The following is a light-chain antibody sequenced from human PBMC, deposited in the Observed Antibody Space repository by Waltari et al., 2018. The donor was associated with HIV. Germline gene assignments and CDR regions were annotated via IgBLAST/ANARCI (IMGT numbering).Light chain of an antibody. CDR1: PSVSYH. V-gene: IGKV1-5*03. CDR3: QQFNAYPYS. Sequence: DIRMTQSPSTLSGSVGERVTITCRASPSVSYHLAWYQQKTGNPTTFLISKTSDVEHGVPSRFSGSGWGTEFTLTISGLQPDDFATYFCQQFNAYPYSFGQGT. CDR2: KTS. J-gene: IGKJ2*03.